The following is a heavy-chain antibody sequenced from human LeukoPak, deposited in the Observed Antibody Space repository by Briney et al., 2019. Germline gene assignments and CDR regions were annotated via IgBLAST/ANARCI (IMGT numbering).Heavy chain of an antibody. CDR3: ARVAAKTVDY. CDR1: GGSIGRSSYY. CDR2: IYYNGNT. D-gene: IGHD2-15*01. V-gene: IGHV4-39*06. J-gene: IGHJ4*02. Sequence: PSGTLSLTCTVSGGSIGRSSYYWGWIRQPPGRGLEWIGNIYYNGNTNYNPSLKSRVTISIDTSKDHFPLKLSSVTAADTAVYYCARVAAKTVDYWGQGTLATVSS.